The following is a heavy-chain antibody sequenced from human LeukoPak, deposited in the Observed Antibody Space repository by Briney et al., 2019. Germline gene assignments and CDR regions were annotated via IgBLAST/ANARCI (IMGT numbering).Heavy chain of an antibody. CDR2: ISNSETT. D-gene: IGHD1-26*01. CDR3: ARVEWESYYSDF. CDR1: RDSINSGGSY. V-gene: IGHV4-31*03. J-gene: IGHJ4*02. Sequence: SETLSLTCTVSRDSINSGGSYWSWVRQRPGEGLEWIGYISNSETTFYNPSLKSRPRISRDTSKNEFSLSLESVTAADTAVYFCARVEWESYYSDFWGQGTLVTVSS.